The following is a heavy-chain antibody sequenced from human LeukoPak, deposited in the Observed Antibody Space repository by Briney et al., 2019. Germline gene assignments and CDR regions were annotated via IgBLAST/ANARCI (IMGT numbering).Heavy chain of an antibody. CDR2: INPSGGST. V-gene: IGHV1-46*01. Sequence: GASVKVSCKASGYTFTSHGISWVRQAPGQGLEWMGIINPSGGSTSYAQKFQGGLTMTRDTSTSTVYMELSSLRSEDTAVYYCARGTDYQLPLLDCWGQGTLVTVSS. CDR1: GYTFTSHG. J-gene: IGHJ4*02. CDR3: ARGTDYQLPLLDC. D-gene: IGHD2-2*01.